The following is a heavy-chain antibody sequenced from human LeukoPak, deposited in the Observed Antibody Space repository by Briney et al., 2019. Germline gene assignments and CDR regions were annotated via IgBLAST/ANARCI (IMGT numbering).Heavy chain of an antibody. CDR2: IRYDGSNK. CDR1: GFTFSSYG. D-gene: IGHD3-10*01. J-gene: IGHJ6*03. V-gene: IGHV3-30*02. CDR3: AKDEGQLWFGELPLAPYYYYMDV. Sequence: PGGSLRLSCAASGFTFSSYGMHWVRQAPGKGLEWVAFIRYDGSNKYYADSVKGRFTISRDNSKNTLYPQMNSLRAEDTAVYYCAKDEGQLWFGELPLAPYYYYMDVWGKGTTVTISS.